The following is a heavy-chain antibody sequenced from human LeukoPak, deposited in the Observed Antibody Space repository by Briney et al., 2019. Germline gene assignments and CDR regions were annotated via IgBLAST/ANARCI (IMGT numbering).Heavy chain of an antibody. CDR3: ARAGTYSSSWYYYYYYMDV. V-gene: IGHV1-46*01. Sequence: ASVKVSCKASGCTFTSYYMHWVGQAPGQGLEWMGIINPSGGSTSYAQNIQGKVTMTRDMSTSTVYMELSSLRSEDTAVYYCARAGTYSSSWYYYYYYMDVWGKGTTVTVSS. CDR2: INPSGGST. J-gene: IGHJ6*03. CDR1: GCTFTSYY. D-gene: IGHD6-13*01.